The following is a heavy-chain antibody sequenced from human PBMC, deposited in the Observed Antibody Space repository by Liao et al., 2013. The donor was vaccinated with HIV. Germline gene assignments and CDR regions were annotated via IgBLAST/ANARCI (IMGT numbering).Heavy chain of an antibody. Sequence: QVQLQQWGAGLLKPSETLSLTCAVYGGSFSGYYWSWIRQPPGKGLEWIGEINHSGSTNYNPSLKSRVTISVDTSKNQFSLKLRSVTAADTAVYYCARLDSTIFGVVILRDYWAREPWSLSPQ. CDR3: ARLDSTIFGVVILRDY. D-gene: IGHD3-3*01. V-gene: IGHV4-34*01. J-gene: IGHJ4*02. CDR1: GGSFSGYY. CDR2: INHSGST.